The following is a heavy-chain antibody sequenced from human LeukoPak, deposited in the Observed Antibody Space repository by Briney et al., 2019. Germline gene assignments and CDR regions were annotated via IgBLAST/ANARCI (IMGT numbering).Heavy chain of an antibody. J-gene: IGHJ4*02. Sequence: GESLKISCKGSGYTFTSYWIGWVRQVPGQGLEWMGIIYPGDSDARYSPSFQGQVTISVDKSITPAFLQWSRLRASDTAIYYCARVNYGPSAFDFWGQGTLVTVSS. CDR3: ARVNYGPSAFDF. CDR2: IYPGDSDA. D-gene: IGHD3-10*01. V-gene: IGHV5-51*01. CDR1: GYTFTSYW.